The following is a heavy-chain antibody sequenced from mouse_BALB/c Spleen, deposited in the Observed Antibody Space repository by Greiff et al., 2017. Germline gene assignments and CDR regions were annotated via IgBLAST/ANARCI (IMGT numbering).Heavy chain of an antibody. Sequence: QVQLQQSGAELARPGASVKMSCKASGYTFTSYTMHWVKQRPGQGLEWIGYINPSSGYTNYNQKFKDKATLTADKSSSTAYMQLSSLTSEDSAVYYCARDYRYDDDSYWYFDVWGAGTTVTVSS. CDR3: ARDYRYDDDSYWYFDV. CDR1: GYTFTSYT. D-gene: IGHD2-14*01. V-gene: IGHV1-4*01. J-gene: IGHJ1*01. CDR2: INPSSGYT.